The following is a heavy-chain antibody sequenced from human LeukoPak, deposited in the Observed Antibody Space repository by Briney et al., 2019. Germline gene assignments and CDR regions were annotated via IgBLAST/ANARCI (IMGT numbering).Heavy chain of an antibody. V-gene: IGHV3-7*01. CDR3: AKEQGDGFWSGPLD. D-gene: IGHD3-3*01. CDR1: GSTFSTYW. Sequence: TGGSLRLSCAASGSTFSTYWMSWVRQAPGKGLEWVANIKQDGSEKYYVDSVKGRFTISRDNAKNSLYLQMNSLRAEDTAVYYCAKEQGDGFWSGPLDWGQGTLVTVSS. J-gene: IGHJ4*02. CDR2: IKQDGSEK.